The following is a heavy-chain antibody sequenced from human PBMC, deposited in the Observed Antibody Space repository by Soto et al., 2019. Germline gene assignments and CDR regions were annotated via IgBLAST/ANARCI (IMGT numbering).Heavy chain of an antibody. V-gene: IGHV4-31*03. Sequence: SETLSLTCTVSGGPISSGGSYWNWIRQHPWKGLEWIGYIFYSGSTYYNPSLKSRVTISVDMSKNQFSLRLSSVTAADTAVYYCARDPGATKWFDTWGQATLVNVAS. CDR3: ARDPGATKWFDT. D-gene: IGHD3-10*01. J-gene: IGHJ5*02. CDR2: IFYSGST. CDR1: GGPISSGGSY.